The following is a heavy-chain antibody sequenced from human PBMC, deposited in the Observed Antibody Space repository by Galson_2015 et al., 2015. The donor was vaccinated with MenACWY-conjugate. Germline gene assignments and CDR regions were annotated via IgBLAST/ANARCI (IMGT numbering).Heavy chain of an antibody. V-gene: IGHV3-30*18. J-gene: IGHJ6*02. CDR3: AKSWKEVDAYFFYSMDV. CDR2: MSHDESNT. D-gene: IGHD1-1*01. CDR1: GFTFTRSG. Sequence: SVRLSCEASGFTFTRSGMHWVRQARGKGLEWVAVMSHDESNTNYADSVKGRFTISRDKSKNTLYMQMNSLRSEDTAVYYCAKSWKEVDAYFFYSMDVWGQGTMVTVSS.